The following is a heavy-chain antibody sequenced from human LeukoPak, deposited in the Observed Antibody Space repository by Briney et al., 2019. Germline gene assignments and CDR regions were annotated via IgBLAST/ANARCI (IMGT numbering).Heavy chain of an antibody. V-gene: IGHV4-59*01. CDR1: GGSISSYY. CDR3: ARGRVAYSAYYFDY. D-gene: IGHD2-15*01. CDR2: IYYSGST. J-gene: IGHJ4*02. Sequence: SETLSLTCTVSGGSISSYYWSWIRQPPGKGLEWIGYIYYSGSTNYNPSLKSRVTISVDTSKNQFSLKLSSVTAADTAVYYCARGRVAYSAYYFDYWGRGTLVTVSS.